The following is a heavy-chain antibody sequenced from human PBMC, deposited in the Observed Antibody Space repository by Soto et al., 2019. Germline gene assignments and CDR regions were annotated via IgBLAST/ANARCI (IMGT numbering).Heavy chain of an antibody. CDR1: GFTFSTYA. CDR2: ISGSGGTT. CDR3: AKSGTYCSGTGCYPFCFDY. D-gene: IGHD2-2*01. Sequence: PGGSLRLSCAASGFTFSTYAMSWVRQAPGKWLEWVSAISGSGGTTFYADSVKGRFTFSRDNSKNTLYLQMNSLRAEDTAVYYCAKSGTYCSGTGCYPFCFDYWGQGXLVTVYS. V-gene: IGHV3-23*01. J-gene: IGHJ4*02.